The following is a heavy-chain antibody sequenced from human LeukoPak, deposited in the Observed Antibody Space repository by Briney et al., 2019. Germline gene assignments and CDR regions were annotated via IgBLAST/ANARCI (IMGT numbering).Heavy chain of an antibody. CDR2: IYYSGSTYYYSGST. J-gene: IGHJ4*02. V-gene: IGHV4-31*03. CDR1: GGSISSGGYY. D-gene: IGHD4-17*01. Sequence: PSETLSLTCTVSGGSISSGGYYRSWIRQHPGKGLEWIVYIYYSGSTYYYSGSTYYNPSLKSRITISADTSKNQLSLKLTSVTAADTAVYYCARLDHGDYVFAFWGQGTLVTVSS. CDR3: ARLDHGDYVFAF.